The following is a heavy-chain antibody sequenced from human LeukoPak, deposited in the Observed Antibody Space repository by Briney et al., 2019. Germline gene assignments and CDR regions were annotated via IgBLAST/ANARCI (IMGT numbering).Heavy chain of an antibody. J-gene: IGHJ4*02. D-gene: IGHD6-19*01. CDR1: GYSISSGYY. CDR3: ARHVSVAVTNFFDY. CDR2: IYHSGRT. V-gene: IGHV4-38-2*02. Sequence: SETLSLTCTVSGYSISSGYYWGWIRQPPGKGLEWIGSIYHSGRTFYNPSLKSRVTISVDTSKNQFSLRLSSVTAADTAVYYCARHVSVAVTNFFDYWGQGTLVTVSS.